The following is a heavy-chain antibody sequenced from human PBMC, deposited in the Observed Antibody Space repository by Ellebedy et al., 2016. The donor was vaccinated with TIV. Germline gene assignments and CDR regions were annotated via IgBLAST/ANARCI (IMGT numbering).Heavy chain of an antibody. Sequence: GESLKISCAASGFTFNSYAMSWVRQAPGKGLEWVSYISSSSSTVHYADSVQGRFIVSRDNAKNSLFLQMNSLRAEDTAVYYCARDPLRLTGYTTSWCDFWGQGTLVTVSS. D-gene: IGHD6-13*01. V-gene: IGHV3-48*04. J-gene: IGHJ5*01. CDR3: ARDPLRLTGYTTSWCDF. CDR2: ISSSSSTV. CDR1: GFTFNSYA.